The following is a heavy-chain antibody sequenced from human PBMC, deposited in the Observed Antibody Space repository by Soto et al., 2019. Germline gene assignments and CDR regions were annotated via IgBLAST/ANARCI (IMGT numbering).Heavy chain of an antibody. CDR2: INTNTGNP. CDR1: GYTFTSYA. Sequence: ASVKVSCKASGYTFTSYAMNWVRQAPGQGLEWMGWINTNTGNPTYAQGFTGRFVFSLDTSVSTAYMELSSLRSEDTAVYYCATAIFGVVIPGPNWFDPWGQGTLVTVSS. V-gene: IGHV7-4-1*02. CDR3: ATAIFGVVIPGPNWFDP. D-gene: IGHD3-3*01. J-gene: IGHJ5*02.